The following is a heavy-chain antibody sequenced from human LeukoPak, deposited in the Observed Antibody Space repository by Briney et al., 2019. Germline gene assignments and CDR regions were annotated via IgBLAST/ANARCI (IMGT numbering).Heavy chain of an antibody. CDR2: INHHRNT. Sequence: SETLSLTCAVYGGSFSDYYWAWICQVPGKGLEWIGEINHHRNTNYNPSLKSRVTISVDTSNNRFSLKLSSVTSADTAVYYCARGAGGTDFDSSGYYYGEAWGQGTLVTVSS. J-gene: IGHJ4*02. D-gene: IGHD3-22*01. CDR1: GGSFSDYY. V-gene: IGHV4-34*01. CDR3: ARGAGGTDFDSSGYYYGEA.